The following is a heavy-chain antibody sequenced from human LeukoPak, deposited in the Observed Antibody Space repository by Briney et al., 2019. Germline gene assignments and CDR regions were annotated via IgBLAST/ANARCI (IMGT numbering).Heavy chain of an antibody. D-gene: IGHD3-22*01. CDR1: GFTFSSYS. CDR2: ISSSSSTI. Sequence: GGSLRLSCAASGFTFSSYSMNWVRQAPGKGLEWVSYISSSSSTIYYAGSVKGRFTISRDNAKNSLYLQMNSLRAEDTAVYYCAREDMISAFDIWGQGTMVTVSS. CDR3: AREDMISAFDI. J-gene: IGHJ3*02. V-gene: IGHV3-48*04.